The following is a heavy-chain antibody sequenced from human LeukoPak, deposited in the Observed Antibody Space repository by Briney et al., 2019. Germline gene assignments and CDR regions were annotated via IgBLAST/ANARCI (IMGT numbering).Heavy chain of an antibody. J-gene: IGHJ4*01. CDR3: VRTLSAMIPYDY. CDR1: GYTFTAYY. Sequence: ASVKVSCKTSGYTFTAYYLHWVRQAPGQGLEWMGWMNPNSGDRNSAQKFQGRVTMTRDTSIRTIYMELSSLRSDDTAVYYCVRTLSAMIPYDYWGNGTLIFVSS. CDR2: MNPNSGDR. V-gene: IGHV1-2*02. D-gene: IGHD3-16*01.